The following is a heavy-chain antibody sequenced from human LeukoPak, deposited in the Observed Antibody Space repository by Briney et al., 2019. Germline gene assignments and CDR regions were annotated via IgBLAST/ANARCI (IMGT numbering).Heavy chain of an antibody. CDR2: ISDGGGGT. D-gene: IGHD3-3*01. CDR1: GFTLTSYA. V-gene: IGHV3-23*01. Sequence: GGSLRLSCAASGFTLTSYAMSWVRQAPGRGLEWVSFISDGGGGTHYADSVKGRFTVSRDSSRNTVFLQMNSLRADDTAVYYCARGSGYNSIYVYWGQGTLVTVSS. J-gene: IGHJ4*02. CDR3: ARGSGYNSIYVY.